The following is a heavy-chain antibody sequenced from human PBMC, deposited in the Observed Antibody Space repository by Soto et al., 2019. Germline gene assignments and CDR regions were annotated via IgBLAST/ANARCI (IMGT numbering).Heavy chain of an antibody. J-gene: IGHJ5*02. CDR1: GVPISSYC. Sequence: TLRLPWTVFGVPISSYCCSCIRQPPWKGLEWIGYIDYSGSTNYNPSLKSRVTISVDKSNNHFSLELRSVTAADTAVYYCATRPTRLVVVKTELRTWGQGILLTVSS. CDR2: IDYSGST. D-gene: IGHD2-15*01. CDR3: ATRPTRLVVVKTELRT. V-gene: IGHV4-59*12.